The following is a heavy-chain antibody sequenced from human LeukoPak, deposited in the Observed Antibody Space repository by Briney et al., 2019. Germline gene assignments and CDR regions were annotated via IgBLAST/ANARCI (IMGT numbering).Heavy chain of an antibody. J-gene: IGHJ5*02. CDR1: GFIVSCNY. Sequence: PGGSLRLSCAASGFIVSCNYMTWVRQAPGKGLEWVAVIYTTGGTYYADSVKGRFTISRDNSKNTLYLQMNSLRAEDTAVYYCARIVYDILTGYLQYNWFDPWGQGTLVTVSS. CDR2: IYTTGGT. D-gene: IGHD3-9*01. V-gene: IGHV3-66*01. CDR3: ARIVYDILTGYLQYNWFDP.